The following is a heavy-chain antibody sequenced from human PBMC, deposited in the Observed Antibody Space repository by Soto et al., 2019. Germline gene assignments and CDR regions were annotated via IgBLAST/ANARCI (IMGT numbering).Heavy chain of an antibody. D-gene: IGHD6-19*01. Sequence: SETLSLTCTVSGGSISSGDYYWSWIRQPPGKGLEWIGYIYYSGSTYYNPSLKGRVTISVDTSKNQFSLKLSSVTAADTAVYYCARVGAVWMGGYGMDVWGQGTTVTVSS. CDR3: ARVGAVWMGGYGMDV. J-gene: IGHJ6*02. CDR1: GGSISSGDYY. CDR2: IYYSGST. V-gene: IGHV4-30-4*01.